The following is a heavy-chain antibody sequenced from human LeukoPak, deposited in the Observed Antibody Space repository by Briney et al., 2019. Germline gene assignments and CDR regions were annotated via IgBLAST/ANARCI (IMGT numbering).Heavy chain of an antibody. J-gene: IGHJ4*02. CDR2: ISGSGGST. D-gene: IGHD3-22*01. CDR1: GFTFSSYA. CDR3: ASTFITMIVVDPYYFDY. V-gene: IGHV3-23*01. Sequence: GGSLRLSCAASGFTFSSYAMSWVRQAPGKGLEWVSAISGSGGSTYYADSVKGRFTISRDNSKNTLYLQMNSLRDEDTAVYYCASTFITMIVVDPYYFDYWGQGTLVTVSS.